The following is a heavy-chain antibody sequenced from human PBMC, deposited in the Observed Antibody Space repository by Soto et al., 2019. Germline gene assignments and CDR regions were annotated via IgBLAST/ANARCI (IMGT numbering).Heavy chain of an antibody. CDR1: GFTFSSYA. J-gene: IGHJ6*02. V-gene: IGHV3-23*01. D-gene: IGHD6-13*01. Sequence: SGGSLRLSCAASGFTFSSYAMSWVRQAPGKGLEWVSAISGSGGSTYYADSVKGRFTISRDNSKNTLYLQMNSLRAEDTAVYYCAGFGGYSSSWYRNYYYYGMDVWGQGTTVTVSS. CDR3: AGFGGYSSSWYRNYYYYGMDV. CDR2: ISGSGGST.